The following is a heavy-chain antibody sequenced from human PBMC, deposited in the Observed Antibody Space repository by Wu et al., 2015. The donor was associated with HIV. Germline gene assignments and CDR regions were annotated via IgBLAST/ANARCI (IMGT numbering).Heavy chain of an antibody. CDR3: AXGRSYYYGMDV. CDR2: MNPNNGNT. CDR1: GYTFIDYD. Sequence: QVQLVQSGAEVKKPGASVKVSCKASGYTFIDYDINWVRQATGQGLEWMGWMNPNNGNTGYAQKFQGRVTMTRDTSISTAYMELSSLRSEDTAIYYCAXGRSYYYGMDVWGQGTTVTVSS. J-gene: IGHJ6*02. V-gene: IGHV1-8*01.